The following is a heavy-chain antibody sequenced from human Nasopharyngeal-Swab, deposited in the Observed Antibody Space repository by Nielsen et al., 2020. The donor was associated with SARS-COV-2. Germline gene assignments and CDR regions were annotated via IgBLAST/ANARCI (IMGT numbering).Heavy chain of an antibody. Sequence: SVKVSCKASGGTFSSYAISWVRQAPGRGLEWMGGIIPIFGTANYAQKFQGRVTITADESTSTAYMELSSLRSEDTAVYYCAGGTSIAVPEPPYYYGMDVWGQGTTVTVSS. CDR3: AGGTSIAVPEPPYYYGMDV. CDR2: IIPIFGTA. D-gene: IGHD6-19*01. CDR1: GGTFSSYA. J-gene: IGHJ6*02. V-gene: IGHV1-69*13.